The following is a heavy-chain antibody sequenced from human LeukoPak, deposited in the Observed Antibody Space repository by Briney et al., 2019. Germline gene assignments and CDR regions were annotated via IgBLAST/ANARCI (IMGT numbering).Heavy chain of an antibody. CDR3: TKANCGSECYYILDH. D-gene: IGHD2-21*01. V-gene: IGHV3-23*01. Sequence: GGSLRLSCAASGFTFSSYTMAWVRQAPGKGLEWVSGISGSGGTTYYADSVKGRFTISRDNSKNTLYLQMSSLRAEDTAVYYCTKANCGSECYYILDHWRQGTLVTVSS. J-gene: IGHJ4*02. CDR2: ISGSGGTT. CDR1: GFTFSSYT.